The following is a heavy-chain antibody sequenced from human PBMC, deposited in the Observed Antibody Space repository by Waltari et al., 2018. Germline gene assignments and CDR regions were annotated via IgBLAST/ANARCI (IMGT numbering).Heavy chain of an antibody. D-gene: IGHD6-6*01. CDR2: INPSGGST. V-gene: IGHV1-46*01. J-gene: IGHJ3*02. CDR3: ARQRRQQLVGDAFDI. Sequence: QVQLVQSGAEVKKPGASVKVSCKASGHTFTSYYMHWVRQAPGQGLEWMGIINPSGGSTSYAQKFQGRVTMTRDTSTSTVYMELSSLRSEDTAVYYCARQRRQQLVGDAFDIWGQGTMVTVSS. CDR1: GHTFTSYY.